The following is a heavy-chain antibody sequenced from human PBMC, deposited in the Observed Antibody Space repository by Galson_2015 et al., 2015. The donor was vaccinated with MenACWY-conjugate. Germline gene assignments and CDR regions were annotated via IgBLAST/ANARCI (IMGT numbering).Heavy chain of an antibody. D-gene: IGHD3-10*01. CDR1: GFTFNNYW. Sequence: SLRLSCAASGFTFNNYWMTWVRQAPGKGLEWVANINVDGSEENYMDSVRGRFTISRDNAKNSLFLQVNTLRAEDTAVYYCARDRRFSSRGVVTSSRMDVWGQGTTVTVSS. J-gene: IGHJ6*02. CDR3: ARDRRFSSRGVVTSSRMDV. CDR2: INVDGSEE. V-gene: IGHV3-7*03.